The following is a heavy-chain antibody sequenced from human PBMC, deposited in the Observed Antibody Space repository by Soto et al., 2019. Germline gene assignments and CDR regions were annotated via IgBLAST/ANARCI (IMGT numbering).Heavy chain of an antibody. Sequence: PSETLSLTCTVSGGSISRGGYYWSWIRQHPGKGLEWIGYIYYSGSTYYNPSLKSRVTISVDTSKNQFSLKLSSVTAADTAVYYCARDFTDSTGPTLGMGVWGQGTTVTVSS. CDR3: ARDFTDSTGPTLGMGV. D-gene: IGHD6-19*01. J-gene: IGHJ6*02. CDR2: IYYSGST. CDR1: GGSISRGGYY. V-gene: IGHV4-31*03.